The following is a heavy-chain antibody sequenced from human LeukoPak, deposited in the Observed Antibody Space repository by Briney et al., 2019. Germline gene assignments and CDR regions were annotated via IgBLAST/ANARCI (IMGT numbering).Heavy chain of an antibody. Sequence: ASVKVSCKASGDTFSSYAISWVRQAPGQGLEWMGGIIPIFGTANYAQKFQGRVTITADESTSTAYMELSSLRSEDTAVYYCARVSCSSTSCYRTVTYYYYGMDVWGQGTTVTVSS. CDR1: GDTFSSYA. V-gene: IGHV1-69*13. CDR2: IIPIFGTA. CDR3: ARVSCSSTSCYRTVTYYYYGMDV. D-gene: IGHD2-2*02. J-gene: IGHJ6*02.